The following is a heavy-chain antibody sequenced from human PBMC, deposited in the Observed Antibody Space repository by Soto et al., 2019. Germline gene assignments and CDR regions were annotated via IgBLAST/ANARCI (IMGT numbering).Heavy chain of an antibody. V-gene: IGHV1-3*01. CDR3: ARDTAPSDA. CDR1: GYTFTSYA. Sequence: QVQLVQSGAEVKKPGASGKVSCKASGYTFTSYAMHWVRQAPGQGLEWMGGINAGNGNTKYSQKFQGRVTITRDTSGSTAYMELSSLRSEDTAVYYCARDTAPSDAWGQGTTVTVSS. J-gene: IGHJ6*02. D-gene: IGHD4-17*01. CDR2: INAGNGNT.